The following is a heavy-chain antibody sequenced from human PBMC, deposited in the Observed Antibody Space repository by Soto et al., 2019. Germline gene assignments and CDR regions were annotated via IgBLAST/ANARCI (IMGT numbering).Heavy chain of an antibody. V-gene: IGHV3-48*03. D-gene: IGHD6-6*01. CDR3: ARMYSSSSSYYYGMDV. J-gene: IGHJ6*02. CDR2: ISSSGSTI. Sequence: EVQLVESGGGLVQPGGSLRLSCAASGFTFSSYEMNWVRQAPGKGLEWVSYISSSGSTIYYADSVKGRFTISRDNAKNSLYLQMNSLRAEDTAVYYCARMYSSSSSYYYGMDVWGQGTTVTVSS. CDR1: GFTFSSYE.